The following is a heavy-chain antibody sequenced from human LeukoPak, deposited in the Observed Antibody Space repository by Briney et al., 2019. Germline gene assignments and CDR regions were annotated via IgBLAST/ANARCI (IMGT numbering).Heavy chain of an antibody. V-gene: IGHV4-38-2*02. D-gene: IGHD1-14*01. CDR3: ARVNFNPDY. J-gene: IGHJ4*02. CDR1: GYSISRGYH. CDR2: VHQSGST. Sequence: SETLSLTCTVSGYSISRGYHWGWVRQPPGKRLEWIGSVHQSGSTYYNPSLKSRLTISADTSKNQFSLKLDSVTAADTAVYYCARVNFNPDYWGQGTLVTVSS.